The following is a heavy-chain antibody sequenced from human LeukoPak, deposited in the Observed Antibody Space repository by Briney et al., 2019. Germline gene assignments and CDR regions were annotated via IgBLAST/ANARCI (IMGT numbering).Heavy chain of an antibody. D-gene: IGHD2/OR15-2a*01. CDR2: IYYSGST. J-gene: IGHJ4*02. CDR3: ARELKVGNTGYYFDY. Sequence: SETLSLTCTVSGGSISSSSYYWGWIRQPPGKGLEWIGSIYYSGSTYYNPSLKSRVTISVDTSKNQFSLNLNSVTAADTAVYYCARELKVGNTGYYFDYWGQGTLVTVSS. CDR1: GGSISSSSYY. V-gene: IGHV4-39*07.